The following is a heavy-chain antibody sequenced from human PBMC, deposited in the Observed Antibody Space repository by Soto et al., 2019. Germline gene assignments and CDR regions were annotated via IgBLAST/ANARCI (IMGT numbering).Heavy chain of an antibody. V-gene: IGHV3-48*03. CDR3: AKEKSVMNSGYDAFDV. D-gene: IGHD5-12*01. J-gene: IGHJ3*01. CDR2: MNSGGGST. Sequence: EVQLVESGGGLVQPGGSLRLSCAASGFAFSSYEMDWVRQAPGKGLAWVAYMNSGGGSTYYADSVKGRFTISRDNAKNSLYLEMNSLRAEDTAVYYCAKEKSVMNSGYDAFDVWGQGTMVTVS. CDR1: GFAFSSYE.